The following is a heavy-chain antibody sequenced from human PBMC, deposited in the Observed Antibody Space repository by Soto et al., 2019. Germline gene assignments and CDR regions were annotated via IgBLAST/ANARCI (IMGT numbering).Heavy chain of an antibody. CDR3: AKDPRGPGIAAAGMGIDP. Sequence: GGSLRLSCAASGFTFSSYAMSWVRQAPGKGLEWVSAISGSGGSTYYADSVKGRFTISRDNSKNTLYLQMNSLRAEDTAVYYCAKDPRGPGIAAAGMGIDPWGQGTLVTVSS. J-gene: IGHJ5*02. CDR2: ISGSGGST. CDR1: GFTFSSYA. V-gene: IGHV3-23*01. D-gene: IGHD6-13*01.